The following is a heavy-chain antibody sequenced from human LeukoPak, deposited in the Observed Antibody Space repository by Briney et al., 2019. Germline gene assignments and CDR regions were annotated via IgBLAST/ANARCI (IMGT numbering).Heavy chain of an antibody. CDR2: ISRSSDTT. Sequence: PGGSLRLSCAASGFTFNIYSMNWVRQAPGKGLEWVSYISRSSDTTWYADSVKGRFTISRDNAKNSLFLEMNSLRAEDTAVYYCARPSGSSWYPAFDKWGQGTMVTVSS. V-gene: IGHV3-48*04. CDR3: ARPSGSSWYPAFDK. J-gene: IGHJ3*02. D-gene: IGHD6-13*01. CDR1: GFTFNIYS.